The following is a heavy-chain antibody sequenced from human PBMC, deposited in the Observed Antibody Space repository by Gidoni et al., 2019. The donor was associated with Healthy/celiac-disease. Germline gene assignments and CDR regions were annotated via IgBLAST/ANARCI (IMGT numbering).Heavy chain of an antibody. V-gene: IGHV4-30-4*01. Sequence: QVQLQESGPGLVKPSQTLSLTCTVSGGSISSGDYYWSWIRQPPGKGLEWIGYIYYIGSTYYNPSLKSRVTISVDTSKNQFSLKLSSVTAADTAVYYCASSYSSSWNEGWFDPWGQGTLVTVSS. CDR1: GGSISSGDYY. D-gene: IGHD6-13*01. J-gene: IGHJ5*02. CDR3: ASSYSSSWNEGWFDP. CDR2: IYYIGST.